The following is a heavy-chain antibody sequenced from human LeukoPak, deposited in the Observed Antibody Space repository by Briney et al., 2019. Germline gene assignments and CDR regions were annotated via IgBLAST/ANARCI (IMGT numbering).Heavy chain of an antibody. CDR2: ISGSGGST. V-gene: IGHV3-23*01. Sequence: PGASLRLSCAASGFTFSSYAMSWVRQAPGKGLEWVSAISGSGGSTYYADSVKGRFTISRDNSKNTLYLQMNSLRAEDTAVYYCAKGGIGSSSQAKHYYYYGMDVWGQGTTVTVSS. J-gene: IGHJ6*02. CDR3: AKGGIGSSSQAKHYYYYGMDV. CDR1: GFTFSSYA. D-gene: IGHD6-6*01.